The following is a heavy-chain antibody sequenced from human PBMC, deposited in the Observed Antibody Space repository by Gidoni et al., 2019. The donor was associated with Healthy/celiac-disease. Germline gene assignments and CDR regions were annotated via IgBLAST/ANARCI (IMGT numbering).Heavy chain of an antibody. J-gene: IGHJ4*02. CDR3: ARGRDGYNYGRLEFDY. Sequence: QVQLQQWGAGLLKPSETLSLTCAVYGGSFSGYYWSWIRQPPGKGLEWIGEINHSGSTNYNPSLKSRVTISVDTSKNQFSLKLSSVTAADTAVYYCARGRDGYNYGRLEFDYWGQGTLVTVSS. CDR2: INHSGST. CDR1: GGSFSGYY. D-gene: IGHD5-12*01. V-gene: IGHV4-34*01.